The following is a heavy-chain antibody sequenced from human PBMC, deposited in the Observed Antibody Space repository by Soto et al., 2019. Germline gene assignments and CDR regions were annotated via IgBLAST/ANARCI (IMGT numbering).Heavy chain of an antibody. J-gene: IGHJ1*01. V-gene: IGHV3-23*01. D-gene: IGHD3-22*01. Sequence: EVQLLESGGGLAQPGGSLRLSCAASGFTFGNYAMSWVRQAPGKGLEWVSAISGYGDRTYYADSVKGRFTISRDNSKSTLYLQMNSLRADDTAVYYCVLSDCDSTDWRRFPHWGQGTLVSVSS. CDR2: ISGYGDRT. CDR1: GFTFGNYA. CDR3: VLSDCDSTDWRRFPH.